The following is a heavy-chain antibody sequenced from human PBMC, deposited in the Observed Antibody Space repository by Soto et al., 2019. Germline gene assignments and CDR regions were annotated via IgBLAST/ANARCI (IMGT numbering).Heavy chain of an antibody. CDR3: ARVVYDSSGYKMKYWFDP. Sequence: QLQLQESGSGLVKPSQTLSLTCAVSGGSISSGGYSWSWIRQPPGKGLEWIGYIYHSGSTYYNPSLKSRVTISVDRSKNQFSLKLSSVTAADTAVYYCARVVYDSSGYKMKYWFDPWGQGTLVTVSS. D-gene: IGHD3-22*01. J-gene: IGHJ5*02. CDR2: IYHSGST. CDR1: GGSISSGGYS. V-gene: IGHV4-30-2*01.